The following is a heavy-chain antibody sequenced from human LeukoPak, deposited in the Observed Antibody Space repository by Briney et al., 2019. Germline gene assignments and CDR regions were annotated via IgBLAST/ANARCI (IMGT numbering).Heavy chain of an antibody. V-gene: IGHV6-1*01. J-gene: IGHJ6*02. CDR1: GDSVSSNSAA. CDR2: TYYRSKWYN. Sequence: SQTLSLTCAISGDSVSSNSAAWNWIRQSPSRGLEWLGRTYYRSKWYNDYAVSVKSRITINPDTSKNQFSLQLNSVTPEDTAVYYCARDGDSSSWYDRTTYYYYYGMDVWGQGTTVTVSS. D-gene: IGHD6-13*01. CDR3: ARDGDSSSWYDRTTYYYYYGMDV.